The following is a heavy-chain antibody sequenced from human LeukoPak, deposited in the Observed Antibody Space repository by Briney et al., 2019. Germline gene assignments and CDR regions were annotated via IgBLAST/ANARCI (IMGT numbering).Heavy chain of an antibody. Sequence: GGSLRLSCVASQFIFSNAWMTWVRQAPGKGLEWVGHIKRKTDGGTTEYAAPVKGRFIISRDDSKNTLYLEMNSLKTEDSAVYHCTTPHSGSYREPKYFYGRDVWGQGTTVIVSS. CDR2: IKRKTDGGTT. D-gene: IGHD1-26*01. CDR1: QFIFSNAW. V-gene: IGHV3-15*01. CDR3: TTPHSGSYREPKYFYGRDV. J-gene: IGHJ6*02.